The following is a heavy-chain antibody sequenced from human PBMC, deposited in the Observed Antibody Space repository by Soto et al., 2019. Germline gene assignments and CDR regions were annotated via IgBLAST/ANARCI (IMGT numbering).Heavy chain of an antibody. D-gene: IGHD3-10*01. V-gene: IGHV4-34*01. J-gene: IGHJ5*02. Sequence: PSETLSLTCAVYGGSFSGYYWSWIRQPPGKGLEWIGEINHSGSTNYNPSLKSRVTISVDTSKNQFSLKLSSVTAADTAVYYCARMAGFRGGPLYNWFDPWGQGTLVTVSS. CDR3: ARMAGFRGGPLYNWFDP. CDR1: GGSFSGYY. CDR2: INHSGST.